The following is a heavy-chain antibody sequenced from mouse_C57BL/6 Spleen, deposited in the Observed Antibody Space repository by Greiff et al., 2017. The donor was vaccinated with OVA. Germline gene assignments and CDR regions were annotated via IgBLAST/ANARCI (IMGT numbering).Heavy chain of an antibody. J-gene: IGHJ3*01. Sequence: QVQLKQPGAELVKPGASVKLSCKASGYTFTSYWMHWVKQRPGQGLEWIGMIHPNSGSTNYNEKFKSKATLTVDKSSSTAYMQLSSLTSEDSAVYYSARPDGNYSAWFAYWGQGTLVTVSA. V-gene: IGHV1-64*01. CDR3: ARPDGNYSAWFAY. CDR2: IHPNSGST. D-gene: IGHD2-1*01. CDR1: GYTFTSYW.